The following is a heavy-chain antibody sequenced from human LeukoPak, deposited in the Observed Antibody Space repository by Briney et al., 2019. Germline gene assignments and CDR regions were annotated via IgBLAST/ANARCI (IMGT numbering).Heavy chain of an antibody. CDR3: AREIRGTRAGNWFDP. V-gene: IGHV4-39*02. J-gene: IGHJ5*02. CDR2: IYYSRST. CDR1: GGSIISSSYY. Sequence: SETLSLTCSVSGGSIISSSYYWGWIPQPPGKGLEWIGSIYYSRSTYYNPSLKSRVTLSVDTSKNQFSLKLSSLTAAETAVYDCAREIRGTRAGNWFDPWGQGTLVTVSS. D-gene: IGHD1-1*01.